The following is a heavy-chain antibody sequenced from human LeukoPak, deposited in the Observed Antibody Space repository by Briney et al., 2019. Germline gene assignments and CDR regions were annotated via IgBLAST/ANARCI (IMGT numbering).Heavy chain of an antibody. J-gene: IGHJ3*02. V-gene: IGHV3-48*03. CDR1: GFTFSSYE. CDR2: ISSSGSTI. Sequence: PGGSLRLSCAASGFTFSSYEMNWVRQAPGKGLEWVSYISSSGSTIYYADSVKGRFTISRDNAKNSLYLQMKSLRAEDTAVYYRARDKKITEFDMWGQGTMVTVSS. CDR3: ARDKKITEFDM. D-gene: IGHD3-16*01.